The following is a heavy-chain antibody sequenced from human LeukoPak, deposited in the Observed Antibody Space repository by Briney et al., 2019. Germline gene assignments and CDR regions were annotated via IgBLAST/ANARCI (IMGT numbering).Heavy chain of an antibody. Sequence: SETLSLTCTVSGGSISSYYWSWIRQPAGKGLEWIGRIYTSGSTNYNPSLKSRVTMSVGTSKNQFSLKLSSVTAADTAVYYCARGESSSWSLYYYYGMDVWGQGTTVTVSS. CDR2: IYTSGST. J-gene: IGHJ6*02. CDR1: GGSISSYY. D-gene: IGHD6-13*01. CDR3: ARGESSSWSLYYYYGMDV. V-gene: IGHV4-4*07.